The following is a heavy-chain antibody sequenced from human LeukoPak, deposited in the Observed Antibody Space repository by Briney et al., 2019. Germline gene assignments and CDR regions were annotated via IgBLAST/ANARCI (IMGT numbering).Heavy chain of an antibody. J-gene: IGHJ5*02. CDR2: IYYSGST. CDR3: ARGAVITGTTYSFDP. CDR1: GGSISSSSYY. D-gene: IGHD1-7*01. Sequence: SETLSLTCTVSGGSISSSSYYWSWIRQHPGKGLKWIGYIYYSGSTYYNPSLKSRVTISVDTSKNQFSLKLSSVTAADTAVYYCARGAVITGTTYSFDPWGQGTLVTVSS. V-gene: IGHV4-31*03.